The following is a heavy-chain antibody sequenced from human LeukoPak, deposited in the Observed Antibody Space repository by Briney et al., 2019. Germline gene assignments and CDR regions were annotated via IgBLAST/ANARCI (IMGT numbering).Heavy chain of an antibody. J-gene: IGHJ4*02. CDR3: ARADTTMVDPYIDY. V-gene: IGHV3-7*01. D-gene: IGHD5-18*01. CDR2: IMQDGSEK. Sequence: GGSLRLSCAASGFTFSSYWMGWVRQAPGKGLEWVANIMQDGSEKYYVDSVKGRFTISRDNAKNSLYLQMNSLRAEDTAVYYCARADTTMVDPYIDYRGQGTLVTVSS. CDR1: GFTFSSYW.